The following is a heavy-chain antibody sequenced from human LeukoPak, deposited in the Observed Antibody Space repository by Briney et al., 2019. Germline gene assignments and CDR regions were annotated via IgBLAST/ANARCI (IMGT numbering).Heavy chain of an antibody. Sequence: SETLSLTCTVSGVSLSSGSYHWNWIRQPAGKRLEWIGRIYTSGGTNYNPSLKSRVTMSVDKSKNQVSLNLASLTAADTGLYYCAGRGSSSGTFDIWGPGTFVTVSS. D-gene: IGHD2-2*01. CDR3: AGRGSSSGTFDI. CDR2: IYTSGGT. J-gene: IGHJ3*02. CDR1: GVSLSSGSYH. V-gene: IGHV4-61*02.